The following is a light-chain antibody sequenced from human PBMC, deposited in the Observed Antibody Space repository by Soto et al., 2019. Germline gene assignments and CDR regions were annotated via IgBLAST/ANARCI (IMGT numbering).Light chain of an antibody. J-gene: IGKJ3*01. Sequence: IQMTQSPTSLSASVGDRGTITCRASQGIRNFVAWYQQKPGKAPKLLIYAASTLQSGVPSRFSGSGSGTDFTLTINSLQPEDVATYSCQKYSSVPVFGPGTKVEIK. CDR3: QKYSSVPV. CDR2: AAS. CDR1: QGIRNF. V-gene: IGKV1-27*01.